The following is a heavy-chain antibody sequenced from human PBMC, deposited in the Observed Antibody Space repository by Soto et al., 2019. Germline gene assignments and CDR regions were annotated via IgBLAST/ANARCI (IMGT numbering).Heavy chain of an antibody. D-gene: IGHD2-2*01. CDR3: ARDLRSTSYDYYGMDV. CDR1: GFTFSSYC. J-gene: IGHJ6*02. CDR2: IWYDGSNK. Sequence: GSLPLSCAASGFTFSSYCMHWVRQAPGKGLEWVAVIWYDGSNKYYADSVKGRFTISRDNSKNTLYLQMNSLRAEDTAVYYCARDLRSTSYDYYGMDVWGQGTTVPV. V-gene: IGHV3-33*01.